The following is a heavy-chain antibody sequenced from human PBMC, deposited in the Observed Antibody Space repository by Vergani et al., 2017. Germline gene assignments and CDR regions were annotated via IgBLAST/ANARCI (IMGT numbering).Heavy chain of an antibody. J-gene: IGHJ4*02. CDR1: GDSVISTDYH. Sequence: QVQLQESGPRLVKPSETLSLTCTVSGDSVISTDYHLGWIRQPPGNGLDWIGSMDYSGSTSYNPSLDRGISISFETPKNHFSLSVTSVTAADTPVYYCASKRGACRAAYCHSYDFWGPGTLVGVSS. D-gene: IGHD2-15*01. V-gene: IGHV4-39*01. CDR2: MDYSGST. CDR3: ASKRGACRAAYCHSYDF.